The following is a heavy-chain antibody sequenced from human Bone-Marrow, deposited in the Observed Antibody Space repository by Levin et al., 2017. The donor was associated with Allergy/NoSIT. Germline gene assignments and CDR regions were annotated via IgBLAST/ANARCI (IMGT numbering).Heavy chain of an antibody. CDR1: GYTLSELS. CDR3: AADEVGGSSWSLFAFDL. CDR2: FDSEEGER. J-gene: IGHJ3*01. V-gene: IGHV1-24*01. D-gene: IGHD6-13*01. Sequence: ASVKVSCKVSGYTLSELSIHWVRQARGKGLEWVGGFDSEEGERIYAQTFQGRVTVTEDTSSDTAYMELRSLRSADTAVYYFAADEVGGSSWSLFAFDLWGQGTMVTVSS.